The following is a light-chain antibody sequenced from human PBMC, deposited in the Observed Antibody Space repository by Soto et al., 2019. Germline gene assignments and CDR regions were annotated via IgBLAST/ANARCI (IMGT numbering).Light chain of an antibody. J-gene: IGKJ1*01. CDR1: QSVSSSY. V-gene: IGKV3-20*01. CDR3: QQYGNSPMT. Sequence: ETVLTQSPGTLSLSQGERATLSCRASQSVSSSYLAWYQQKPGQAPRLLIYDASSRATGTPDRFSGSGSGTDFTLTISRLEPEDFAVYYCQQYGNSPMTFGRGNKVEIK. CDR2: DAS.